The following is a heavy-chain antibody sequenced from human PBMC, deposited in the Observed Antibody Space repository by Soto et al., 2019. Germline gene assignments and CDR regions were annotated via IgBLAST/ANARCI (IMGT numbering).Heavy chain of an antibody. CDR2: ISGSGGST. V-gene: IGHV3-23*01. CDR3: ANLHMITFGGDRSPFDY. D-gene: IGHD3-16*01. J-gene: IGHJ4*02. CDR1: GFTFSSYA. Sequence: GGSLRLSCAASGFTFSSYAMSWVRQAPGKGLEWVSAISGSGGSTYYADSVKGRFTISRDNSKNTLYLQMNSLRAEDTAVYYCANLHMITFGGDRSPFDYWGQGTLVTVSS.